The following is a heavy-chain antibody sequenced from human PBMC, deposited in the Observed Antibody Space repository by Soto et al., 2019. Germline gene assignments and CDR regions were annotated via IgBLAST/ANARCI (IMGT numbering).Heavy chain of an antibody. J-gene: IGHJ6*02. CDR1: GGTFSSYA. V-gene: IGHV1-69*06. CDR2: IIPIFGTA. CDR3: ARDFGNEVVPAATIGDYYYGMDV. Sequence: ASVKVSCKASGGTFSSYAISWVRQAPGQGLEWMGGIIPIFGTANYAQKFQGRVTITADKSTSTAYMELSSLRSEDTAVYYCARDFGNEVVPAATIGDYYYGMDVWGQGTTVTVSS. D-gene: IGHD2-2*01.